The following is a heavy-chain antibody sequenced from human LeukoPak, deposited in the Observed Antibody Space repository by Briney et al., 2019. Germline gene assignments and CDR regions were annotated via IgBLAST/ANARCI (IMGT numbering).Heavy chain of an antibody. CDR2: ISSSGSTI. CDR3: ARAPVTSCRGAYCYPFDY. V-gene: IGHV3-48*03. Sequence: GGSLRLSCAASGFTFSSYEMNWVRQAPGKGLEWVSYISSSGSTIYYADSVKGRFTISRDNAKNTLYLQMNSLRVEDAAVYYCARAPVTSCRGAYCYPFDYWGQGTLVTVSS. D-gene: IGHD2-21*01. CDR1: GFTFSSYE. J-gene: IGHJ4*02.